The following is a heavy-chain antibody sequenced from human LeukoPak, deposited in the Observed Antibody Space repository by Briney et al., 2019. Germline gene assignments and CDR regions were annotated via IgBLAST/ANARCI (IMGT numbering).Heavy chain of an antibody. CDR3: ARVGLSYYDSSGYYHFDY. V-gene: IGHV3-21*01. Sequence: PGGSLRLSCAASGFTFSSYSMNWVRQAPGKGLEWVSSISSSSSYIYYADSVKGRFTISRDNAKNSLYLQMNSLRAEDTAVYYCARVGLSYYDSSGYYHFDYWGQGTLVTVSS. J-gene: IGHJ4*02. CDR1: GFTFSSYS. D-gene: IGHD3-22*01. CDR2: ISSSSSYI.